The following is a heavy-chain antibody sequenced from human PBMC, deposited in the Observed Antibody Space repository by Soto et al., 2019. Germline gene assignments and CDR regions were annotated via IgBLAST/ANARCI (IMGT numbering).Heavy chain of an antibody. D-gene: IGHD6-13*01. Sequence: QVTLKESGPVLVKPTETLTLRCTVSGLSITDSEMGVSWIRQPPGQPLEWLAHIDSSGEKSYRTFLKSRLAYSKDTSKSQIVLTMTNMDPADTATYYCARRQLAVAVSPWFDPWGQGIPVTVSS. CDR3: ARRQLAVAVSPWFDP. CDR2: IDSSGEK. J-gene: IGHJ5*02. CDR1: GLSITDSEMG. V-gene: IGHV2-26*01.